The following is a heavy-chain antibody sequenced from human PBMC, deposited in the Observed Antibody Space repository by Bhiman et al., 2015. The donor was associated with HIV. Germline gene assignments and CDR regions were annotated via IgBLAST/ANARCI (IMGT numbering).Heavy chain of an antibody. CDR3: ARFWYSSGWHEYYFDY. CDR1: GFTVSSNY. V-gene: IGHV3-66*01. CDR2: IYSGGST. D-gene: IGHD6-19*01. J-gene: IGHJ4*02. Sequence: EVQLVESGGGLVQPGGSLRLSCAASGFTVSSNYMSWVRQAPGKGLEWVSVIYSGGSTYYADSVKGRFTISRDNSKNTLYLQMNSLRAEDTAVYYCARFWYSSGWHEYYFDYWGQGTLVTVSS.